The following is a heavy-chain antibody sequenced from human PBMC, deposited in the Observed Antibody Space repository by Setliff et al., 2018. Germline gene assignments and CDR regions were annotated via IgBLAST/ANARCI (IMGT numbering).Heavy chain of an antibody. CDR2: ISRSGDKT. CDR3: AKIGRGGTFDQFFQD. Sequence: PGESLKISCATSGFTFNNYVMNWVRQAPGKGLEWVSAISRSGDKTYYADSVKGRFIISRDNSDILYLQMNSLRAEDTAVYYCAKIGRGGTFDQFFQDWGHGTLVTVS. D-gene: IGHD1-26*01. CDR1: GFTFNNYV. V-gene: IGHV3-23*01. J-gene: IGHJ1*01.